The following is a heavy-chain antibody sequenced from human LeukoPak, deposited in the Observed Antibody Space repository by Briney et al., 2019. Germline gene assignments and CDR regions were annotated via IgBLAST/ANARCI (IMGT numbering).Heavy chain of an antibody. J-gene: IGHJ4*02. CDR1: GFTFNNAW. CDR3: ANGRAV. Sequence: GGSLRLSCATSGFTFNNAWMSWVRQAPGKGLEWVSAISGSGGSTYYADSVKGRFTISRDNSKNTLYLQMNSLRAEDTAVYYCANGRAVWGQGTLVTVSS. D-gene: IGHD3-10*01. V-gene: IGHV3-23*01. CDR2: ISGSGGST.